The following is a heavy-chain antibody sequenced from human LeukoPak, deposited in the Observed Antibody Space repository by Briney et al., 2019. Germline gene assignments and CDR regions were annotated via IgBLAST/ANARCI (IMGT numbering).Heavy chain of an antibody. D-gene: IGHD3-3*01. V-gene: IGHV3-30*03. CDR1: GFTFSSYG. CDR3: ARPYDFWSGYPYDY. J-gene: IGHJ4*02. Sequence: HPGRSLRLSCAASGFTFSSYGMHWVRQAPGKGLEWVAVISYDGSNKYYADSVKGRFTISRDNSKNTLYLQMNSLRAEDTAVYYCARPYDFWSGYPYDYWGQGTLVTVSS. CDR2: ISYDGSNK.